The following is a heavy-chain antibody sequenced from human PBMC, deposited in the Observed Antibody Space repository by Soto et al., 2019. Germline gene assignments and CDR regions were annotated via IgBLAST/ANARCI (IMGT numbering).Heavy chain of an antibody. CDR2: ISGSGGST. V-gene: IGHV3-23*01. CDR1: GFTFSSYA. CDR3: AKHIGSGPPSEYYQH. Sequence: EVQLLESGGGLVQPGGSLRLSCAASGFTFSSYAMSWVRQAPGKGLEWVSAISGSGGSTYYADSVKGRFTISRDNSKNTLYLQMNSLRAEETAVDYCAKHIGSGPPSEYYQHWGKGSLVAVSS. J-gene: IGHJ1*01. D-gene: IGHD6-19*01.